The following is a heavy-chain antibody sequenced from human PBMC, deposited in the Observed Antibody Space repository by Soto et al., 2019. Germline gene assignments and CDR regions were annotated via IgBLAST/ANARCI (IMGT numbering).Heavy chain of an antibody. Sequence: EVQLVESGGGLVQPGRSLRLSCAASAFSFDDYAMHWVRQVPGKGLEWVSGISWNSGNIVYADSVKGRFTISRDNAKHTLYLQMNSLKPEDTAVYYCAKGATTSCFSPFDIWGQGTMVTVSS. J-gene: IGHJ3*02. CDR3: AKGATTSCFSPFDI. V-gene: IGHV3-9*01. D-gene: IGHD2-2*01. CDR2: ISWNSGNI. CDR1: AFSFDDYA.